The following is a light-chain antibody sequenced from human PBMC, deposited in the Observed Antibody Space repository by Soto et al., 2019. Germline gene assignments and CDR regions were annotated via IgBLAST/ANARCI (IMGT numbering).Light chain of an antibody. CDR3: QVWDSDYYV. CDR2: DDS. J-gene: IGLJ1*01. V-gene: IGLV3-21*02. CDR1: NIGSKS. Sequence: SYELTQAPSVAVAPGQTARITCGGSNIGSKSVHWYQQKPGQAPVLVVYDDSDRPSGIPERFSGSNSGNTATLTISRVEAGDEADYYCQVWDSDYYVFGTGTKLTVL.